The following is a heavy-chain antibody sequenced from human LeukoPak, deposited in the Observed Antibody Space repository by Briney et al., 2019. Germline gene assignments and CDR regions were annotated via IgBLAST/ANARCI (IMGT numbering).Heavy chain of an antibody. CDR3: VRGSYGAYDY. CDR1: GFTFSTYW. Sequence: GGSLRLSCSASGFTFSTYWMSWVHQAPGKGLEWVANIKQDGSEKYHVDSVKGRFTISRDNAKYSLYLQMNSLRAEDTAVYYCVRGSYGAYDYWGQGSLVTVSS. CDR2: IKQDGSEK. J-gene: IGHJ4*02. D-gene: IGHD4-17*01. V-gene: IGHV3-7*01.